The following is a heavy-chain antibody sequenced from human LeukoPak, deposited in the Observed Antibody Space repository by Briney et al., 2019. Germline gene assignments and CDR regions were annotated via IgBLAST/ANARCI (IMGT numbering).Heavy chain of an antibody. CDR1: GYTFTSYG. CDR2: ISAYNGNT. CDR3: ASSEDSSGYYYYYYMDV. V-gene: IGHV1-18*01. Sequence: ASVKVSCKASGYTFTSYGISWVRQAPGQGLEWMGWISAYNGNTNYAQKLQGRVTMTTDTSTSTAYMELRSLRSEDTAVYYCASSEDSSGYYYYYYMDVWGKGTTVTVSS. D-gene: IGHD3-22*01. J-gene: IGHJ6*03.